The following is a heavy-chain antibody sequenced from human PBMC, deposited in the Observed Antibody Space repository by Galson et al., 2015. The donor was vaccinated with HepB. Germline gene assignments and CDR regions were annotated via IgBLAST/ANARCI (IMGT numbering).Heavy chain of an antibody. D-gene: IGHD3-16*02. J-gene: IGHJ4*02. CDR2: INTNTGNP. CDR1: GYTFTSYA. V-gene: IGHV7-4-1*02. Sequence: SVKVSCKASGYTFTSYAMNWVRQAPGQGLEWMGWINTNTGNPTYAQGFTGRFVFSLDTSVSTAYLQISSLKAEDTAVYYCARGNQYDYVWGSYRYTVSYLFDYWGQGTLVTVSS. CDR3: ARGNQYDYVWGSYRYTVSYLFDY.